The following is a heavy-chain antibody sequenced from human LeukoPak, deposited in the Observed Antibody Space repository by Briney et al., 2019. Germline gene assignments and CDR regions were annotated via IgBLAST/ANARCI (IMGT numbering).Heavy chain of an antibody. CDR3: ARGGGLDV. CDR2: INHNGNVN. CDR1: GFTFSSYW. D-gene: IGHD3-16*01. V-gene: IGHV3-7*03. J-gene: IGHJ6*02. Sequence: GGFLRLSCAASGFTFSSYWMNWARQAPGKGLEWVASINHNGNVNYYVDSVKGRFTISRDNAKNSLYLQMSNMRAEDTAVYFCARGGGLDVWGQGATVTVSS.